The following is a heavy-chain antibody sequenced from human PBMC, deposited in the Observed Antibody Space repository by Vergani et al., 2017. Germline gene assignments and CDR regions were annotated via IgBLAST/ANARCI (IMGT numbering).Heavy chain of an antibody. CDR2: IYYSGST. CDR1: GGSISSSSYY. V-gene: IGHV4-39*07. CDR3: ASLPTYYYGPQVDI. Sequence: QLQLQESGPGLVKPSETLSLTCTVSGGSISSSSYYWGWIRQPPGKGLEWIGSIYYSGSTYYNPSLKSRVTISVDTSKNQFSLKLSSVTAADTAVYYCASLPTYYYGPQVDIWGQGTMVTVSS. J-gene: IGHJ3*02. D-gene: IGHD3-10*01.